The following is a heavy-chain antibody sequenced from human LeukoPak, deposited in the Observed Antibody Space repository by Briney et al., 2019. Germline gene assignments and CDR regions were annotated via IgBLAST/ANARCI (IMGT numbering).Heavy chain of an antibody. V-gene: IGHV3-11*05. D-gene: IGHD3-10*01. J-gene: IGHJ4*02. Sequence: KPGGSLRLSCAASGFTFSNYYMSWIRQAPGEGLEWVSYISKTSSSTNYADSVKGRFSISRDNAKNSLYLQMNSLTAEDTAVYYCARVMSSGSPLDYWGQGTLVTGSS. CDR1: GFTFSNYY. CDR3: ARVMSSGSPLDY. CDR2: ISKTSSST.